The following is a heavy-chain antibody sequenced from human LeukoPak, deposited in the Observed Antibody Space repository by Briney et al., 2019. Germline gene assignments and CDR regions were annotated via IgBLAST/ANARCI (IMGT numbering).Heavy chain of an antibody. V-gene: IGHV5-51*01. J-gene: IGHJ4*02. Sequence: HGESPKISCKGSGYSFTSYWIAWVRQMPGKGLEWMGIIYPGDSDARYSPSFQGQGTISVDKSISTAYLQWSSLKASDTAVYYCARLLKQYLELGFDYWGQGTLVTVSS. CDR2: IYPGDSDA. D-gene: IGHD1-7*01. CDR1: GYSFTSYW. CDR3: ARLLKQYLELGFDY.